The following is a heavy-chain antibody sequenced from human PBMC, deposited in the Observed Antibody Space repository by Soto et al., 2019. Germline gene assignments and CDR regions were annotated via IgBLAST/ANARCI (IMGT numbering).Heavy chain of an antibody. CDR3: ARGGISGASCLFDY. CDR2: IYYRGST. Sequence: QVQLQESGPGLVKPSETLSLTCTVSGGSISSYYWSWIRQSPGKGLEWIGYIYYRGSTNYNPSLKSRVTLSVDTSKNQFSLKLSSVTAADTAVYYCARGGISGASCLFDYWGQGTLVTVSS. J-gene: IGHJ4*02. D-gene: IGHD6-13*01. CDR1: GGSISSYY. V-gene: IGHV4-59*01.